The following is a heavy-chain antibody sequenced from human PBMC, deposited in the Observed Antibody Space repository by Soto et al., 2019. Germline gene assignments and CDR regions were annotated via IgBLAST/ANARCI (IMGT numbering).Heavy chain of an antibody. V-gene: IGHV4-4*02. CDR1: GGSISSSYW. Sequence: QVQLQESGPGLVTPSGTLSLTCAVSGGSISSSYWWNWVRQPPGKGLEWIGKIYHSGSTNYNPSLKNRVTTSVDKSNNQFSLRLRSVTAADTAVYFCVTSLNYDFWRDGGRHYYFDYWGQGTLVTVSS. J-gene: IGHJ4*02. CDR2: IYHSGST. D-gene: IGHD3-3*01. CDR3: VTSLNYDFWRDGGRHYYFDY.